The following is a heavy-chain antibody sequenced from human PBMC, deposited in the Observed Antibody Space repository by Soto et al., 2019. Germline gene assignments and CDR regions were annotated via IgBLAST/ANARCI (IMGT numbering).Heavy chain of an antibody. CDR2: IYHSGST. J-gene: IGHJ5*02. CDR3: ARGGYCSGGSCYSLRWFDP. D-gene: IGHD2-15*01. CDR1: SGSISSSNW. Sequence: SETLSLTCAVSSGSISSSNWWSWVRQPPGKGLEWIGEIYHSGSTNYNPSLKSRVTISVDKSKNKFSLKLSSVTAADTAVYYCARGGYCSGGSCYSLRWFDPWGQGTLDTVSS. V-gene: IGHV4-4*02.